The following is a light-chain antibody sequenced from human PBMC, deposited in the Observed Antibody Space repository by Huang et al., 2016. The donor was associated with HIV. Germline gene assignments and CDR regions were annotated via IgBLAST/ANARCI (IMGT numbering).Light chain of an antibody. CDR3: QQYDTLPYT. Sequence: DIQVTQSPSSLSASVGDRVTITCQASQDITDYLNWYQQTPGKAPKRLISDASNLASGFPSRFIGTRSGTDFTLTLTSLQPEDIATYYCQQYDTLPYTFGQGTKLEI. CDR1: QDITDY. V-gene: IGKV1-33*01. J-gene: IGKJ2*01. CDR2: DAS.